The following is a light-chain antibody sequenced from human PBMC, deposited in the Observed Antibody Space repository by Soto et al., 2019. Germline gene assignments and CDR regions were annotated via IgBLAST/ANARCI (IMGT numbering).Light chain of an antibody. Sequence: EIVLTQSPAILSLSPGERATLSCRASQSVSTYLAWYQQKPGQAPRLLIYDASNRAAGIPARFSGSGSGTDFTLTISSLEPEDFAVYYCQQYNNWPPAFGQGTKVEIK. V-gene: IGKV3-11*01. CDR1: QSVSTY. J-gene: IGKJ1*01. CDR3: QQYNNWPPA. CDR2: DAS.